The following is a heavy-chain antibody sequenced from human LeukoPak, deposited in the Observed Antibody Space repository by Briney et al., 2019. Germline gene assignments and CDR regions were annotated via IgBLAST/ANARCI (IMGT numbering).Heavy chain of an antibody. CDR3: AKGSITVAGTSGYFQH. V-gene: IGHV3-23*01. J-gene: IGHJ1*01. Sequence: PGGALRLSCAASGFAFSSYAMTWVRQAPGKGVAWVSVISGSGGSTYYADSVKGRFTISRDNSKKTLYLQMNSLRTEDTAVYYCAKGSITVAGTSGYFQHWGQGTLVTVSS. CDR1: GFAFSSYA. D-gene: IGHD6-19*01. CDR2: ISGSGGST.